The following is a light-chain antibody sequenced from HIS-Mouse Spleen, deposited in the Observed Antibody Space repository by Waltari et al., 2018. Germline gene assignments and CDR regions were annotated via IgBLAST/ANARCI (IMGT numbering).Light chain of an antibody. V-gene: IGKV1-16*02. CDR1: QGISNY. CDR3: QQYNSYHI. CDR2: AAS. J-gene: IGKJ4*01. Sequence: DIHMTQSPSSLSVSVGDRVNITCRARQGISNYLAWFQQKPGKAPKSLIYAASSFQSGVPSKFGGSGSGTDFTPTISRLQAEDVATYYWQQYNSYHIFGGGTKVEIK.